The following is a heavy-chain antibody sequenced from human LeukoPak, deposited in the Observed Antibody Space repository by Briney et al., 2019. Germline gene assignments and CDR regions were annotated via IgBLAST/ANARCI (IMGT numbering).Heavy chain of an antibody. Sequence: SETLSLTCTVSGGSISSYYWSWIRQPPGKGLEWIGYIYYSGSTNYNPSLKSRVTISVDTSKNQFSLKLSSVTAADTAVYYCARVRDFWSPMDVWGKGTTVTVSS. V-gene: IGHV4-59*01. CDR3: ARVRDFWSPMDV. CDR1: GGSISSYY. CDR2: IYYSGST. D-gene: IGHD3-3*01. J-gene: IGHJ6*03.